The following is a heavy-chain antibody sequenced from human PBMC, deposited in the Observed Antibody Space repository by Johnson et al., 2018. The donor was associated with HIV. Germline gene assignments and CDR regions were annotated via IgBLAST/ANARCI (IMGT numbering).Heavy chain of an antibody. D-gene: IGHD1-26*01. V-gene: IGHV3-30-3*01. CDR2: ISYDGSNK. Sequence: QVQLVESGGGVVQPGRSLRLSCAASGFTFSSYAMHWVRQAPGKGLAWVAVISYDGSNKYYADSVKGRFTISRDNAKNSLYLQMNSLRAEDTAVYYCASEAGPDIVGAADDAFDIWGQGTMVTVSS. CDR1: GFTFSSYA. J-gene: IGHJ3*02. CDR3: ASEAGPDIVGAADDAFDI.